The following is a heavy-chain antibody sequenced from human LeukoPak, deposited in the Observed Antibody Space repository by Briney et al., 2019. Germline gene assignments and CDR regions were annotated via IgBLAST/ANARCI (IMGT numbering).Heavy chain of an antibody. V-gene: IGHV1-2*02. J-gene: IGHJ4*02. CDR2: INPNSGGT. D-gene: IGHD1-26*01. Sequence: AASVTVSCKASGYTFTGYYMHWVRQAPGQGLEWMGWINPNSGGTNYAQKLQGRVTMTTDTSTSTAYMELRSLRSDDTAVYYCARDLRGSYSVYWGQGTLVTVSS. CDR3: ARDLRGSYSVY. CDR1: GYTFTGYY.